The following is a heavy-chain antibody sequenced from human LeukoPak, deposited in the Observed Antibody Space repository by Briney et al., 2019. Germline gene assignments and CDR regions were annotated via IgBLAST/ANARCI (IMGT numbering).Heavy chain of an antibody. CDR1: GGTFSSYA. CDR2: IIPIFGTA. CDR3: ARAATYYDYVWGSPINWFDP. J-gene: IGHJ5*02. Sequence: GSSVKVSCKASGGTFSSYAISWVRQAPGQGLEWMGGIIPIFGTANYAQKFQGRVTITADESTSTAYMELSSLRSEDTAVYYCARAATYYDYVWGSPINWFDPWGQGTLVTVSS. D-gene: IGHD3-16*01. V-gene: IGHV1-69*01.